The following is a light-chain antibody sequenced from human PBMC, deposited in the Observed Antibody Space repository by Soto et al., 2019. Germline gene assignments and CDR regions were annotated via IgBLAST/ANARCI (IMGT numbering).Light chain of an antibody. Sequence: EIVLTQSPGTLSLSPGERATLSCRASQSVSSSYLAWYQQKPGQAPRLLIYGASTRATGIPARFSGSGSGTDFTLTISSLQPEDFATYYCHQSHSFPFTFGQGTKVDIK. CDR1: QSVSSSY. CDR2: GAS. J-gene: IGKJ2*01. CDR3: HQSHSFPFT. V-gene: IGKV3-20*01.